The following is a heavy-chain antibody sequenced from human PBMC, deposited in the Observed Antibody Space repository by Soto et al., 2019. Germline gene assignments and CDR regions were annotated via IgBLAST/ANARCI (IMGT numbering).Heavy chain of an antibody. CDR1: GFTVSSNY. CDR2: IYSGGST. J-gene: IGHJ1*01. V-gene: IGHV3-66*01. Sequence: GGSLRLSCAASGFTVSSNYMSWVRQAPGKGLEWVSVIYSGGSTYYADSLKGRFTISRDNSKNTLYLQMNSLRAEDTAVYYCARDRDDYGDYPFFQHWGQGTLVTVSS. D-gene: IGHD4-17*01. CDR3: ARDRDDYGDYPFFQH.